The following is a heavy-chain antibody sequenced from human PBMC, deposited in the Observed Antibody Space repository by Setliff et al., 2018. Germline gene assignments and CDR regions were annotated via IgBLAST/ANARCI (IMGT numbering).Heavy chain of an antibody. D-gene: IGHD3-10*01. CDR1: GFSLNSFR. J-gene: IGHJ4*02. V-gene: IGHV3-21*01. CDR2: ISSTGDDI. Sequence: GGSLRLSCAASGFSLNSFRMTWIRQPPGKGLEWVSSISSTGDDIYYADPVKGRFTISRDNAENSLSLQMNSLRTEDTAVYYCFGAGTCSYWGQGTLVTVSS. CDR3: FGAGTCSY.